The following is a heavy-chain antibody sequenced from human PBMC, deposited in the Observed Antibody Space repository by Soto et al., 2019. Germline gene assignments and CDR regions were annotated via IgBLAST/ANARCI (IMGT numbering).Heavy chain of an antibody. CDR2: ISGSDDST. D-gene: IGHD6-6*01. J-gene: IGHJ4*02. Sequence: EVQLLESGGGLVQPGVSLRLSCAASGFTFSSYAMSWVRQAPGKGLEWVSVISGSDDSTYYADSVKGRFTISRDKSKNTLYLQMNCLRAEDTAVCYCAKRSSSSTFDYWGQGTLVTVSS. CDR1: GFTFSSYA. CDR3: AKRSSSSTFDY. V-gene: IGHV3-23*01.